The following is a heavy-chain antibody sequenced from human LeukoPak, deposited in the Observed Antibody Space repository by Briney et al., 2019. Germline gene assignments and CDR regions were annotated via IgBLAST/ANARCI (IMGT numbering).Heavy chain of an antibody. CDR2: IYYSGST. CDR3: ARGPRYKYDSSGLDY. J-gene: IGHJ4*02. CDR1: GGSISSSSYY. D-gene: IGHD3-22*01. V-gene: IGHV4-39*07. Sequence: PSETLSLTCTVSGGSISSSSYYWGWIRQPPGKGLEWIGSIYYSGSTYYNPSLKSRVTISVDTSKNQFSLKLSSVTAADTAVYYCARGPRYKYDSSGLDYWGQGTLVTVSS.